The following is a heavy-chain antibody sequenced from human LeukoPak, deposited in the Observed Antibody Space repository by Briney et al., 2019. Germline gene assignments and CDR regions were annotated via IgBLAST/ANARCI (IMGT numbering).Heavy chain of an antibody. D-gene: IGHD3-22*01. CDR3: AKGSYYDSSGSFYFDY. CDR2: ISGSGDNT. CDR1: GFTFSSYA. V-gene: IGHV3-23*01. Sequence: GGFLRLSCAASGFTFSSYAMSWVRQAPGKGLEWVSGISGSGDNTYYADSAKGRFTISRDNSKNTLYVQVNSLGTEDTAAYYCAKGSYYDSSGSFYFDYWGQGTLVTVSS. J-gene: IGHJ4*02.